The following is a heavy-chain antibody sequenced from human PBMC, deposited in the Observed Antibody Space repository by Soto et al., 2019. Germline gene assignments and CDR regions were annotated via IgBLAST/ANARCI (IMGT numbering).Heavy chain of an antibody. D-gene: IGHD2-15*01. J-gene: IGHJ4*02. CDR2: INAGNGNT. CDR1: GYTFTSYA. CDR3: ARGPGGPDGPGDY. V-gene: IGHV1-3*01. Sequence: QVQLVQSGAEVKKPGASVKVSCKASGYTFTSYAMHWVRQAAGQRLEWMGWINAGNGNTKYSQKLQGRVTITRDTSASTAYMKLSSLRSEDTAVYYCARGPGGPDGPGDYWGQGTLVTVSS.